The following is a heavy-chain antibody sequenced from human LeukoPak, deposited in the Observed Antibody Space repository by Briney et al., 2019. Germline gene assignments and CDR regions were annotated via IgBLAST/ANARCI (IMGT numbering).Heavy chain of an antibody. CDR1: GGFISSYY. Sequence: SETLSLTCTVSGGFISSYYWSWIRQPAGKGLEWIGRFYTSGSANYNPSLKSRVTMSVGTSKNHFSLKLSSVTAADTAVYYCARDPAPWNSGADWFDPWGQGTLVTVSS. J-gene: IGHJ5*02. D-gene: IGHD1/OR15-1a*01. CDR2: FYTSGSA. V-gene: IGHV4-4*07. CDR3: ARDPAPWNSGADWFDP.